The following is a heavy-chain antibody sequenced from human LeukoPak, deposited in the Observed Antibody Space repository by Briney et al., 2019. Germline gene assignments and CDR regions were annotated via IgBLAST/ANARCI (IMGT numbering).Heavy chain of an antibody. D-gene: IGHD6-19*01. J-gene: IGHJ4*02. CDR2: INPNSGGT. CDR1: GYTFTGYY. CDR3: ARVALRYSSGWYYFDY. V-gene: IGHV1-2*02. Sequence: ASVKVSCKASGYTFTGYYMHWVRQAPGQGLEWMGWINPNSGGTNYAQKFQGRVTMTRDTSTSTAYMELSRLRSDDTAVYYCARVALRYSSGWYYFDYWGQGTLVTVSS.